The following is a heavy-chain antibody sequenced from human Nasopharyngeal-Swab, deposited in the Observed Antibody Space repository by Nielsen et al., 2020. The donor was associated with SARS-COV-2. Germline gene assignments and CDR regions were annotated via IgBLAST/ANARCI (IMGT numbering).Heavy chain of an antibody. CDR2: IYYSGST. CDR3: ARVSSSTSFRTPYYFDY. J-gene: IGHJ4*02. D-gene: IGHD2-2*01. V-gene: IGHV4-31*03. Sequence: SETLSLTCTVSGGSISSGGKYWSWIRQHPGKGLEWIGYIYYSGSTYYNPSLKSRVTISVDTSKNQFSLNLSSVTDADTAVYYCARVSSSTSFRTPYYFDYWGQGTLVTVSS. CDR1: GGSISSGGKY.